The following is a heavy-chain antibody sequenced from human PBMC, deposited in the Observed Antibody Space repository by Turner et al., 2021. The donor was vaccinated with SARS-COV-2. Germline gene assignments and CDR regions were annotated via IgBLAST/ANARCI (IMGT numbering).Heavy chain of an antibody. CDR1: GWSFSGYL. CDR2: INHRGTT. J-gene: IGHJ5*01. D-gene: IGHD4-4*01. CDR3: ARAVGMAASTRPNSGDSNAHRWFDF. V-gene: IGHV4-34*01. Sequence: QVQLQPWGAGLLKPSETLSLTCGVYGWSFSGYLWGWFRHPPGKGPEWIGEINHRGTTNSNPSLKSRVTISVDTSKNQFSLNVTSVTPADTAVYYCARAVGMAASTRPNSGDSNAHRWFDFWGQGTLVTVSS.